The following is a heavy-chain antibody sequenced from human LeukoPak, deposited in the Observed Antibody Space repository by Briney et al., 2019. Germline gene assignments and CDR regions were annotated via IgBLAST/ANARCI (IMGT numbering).Heavy chain of an antibody. D-gene: IGHD3-10*01. CDR1: GYSFTNYW. Sequence: GESLKISCKGSGYSFTNYWIAWLRQMPGKGLEWMGIIYPGDSDSRYSSSFQGQVTISADKSISTAYLQWSSLKASDTAMYYCTSITMVRGVIGVDVWGQGTTVTVSS. V-gene: IGHV5-51*01. CDR2: IYPGDSDS. CDR3: TSITMVRGVIGVDV. J-gene: IGHJ6*02.